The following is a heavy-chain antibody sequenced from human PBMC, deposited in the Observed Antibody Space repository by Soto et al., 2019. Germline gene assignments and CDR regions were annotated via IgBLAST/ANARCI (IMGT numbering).Heavy chain of an antibody. CDR1: GYTFTGYY. D-gene: IGHD5-12*01. CDR2: INPDNGDT. V-gene: IGHV1-2*02. J-gene: IGHJ4*02. Sequence: VASVKVSCKASGYTFTGYYIHWVRQAPGQGLEWVGWINPDNGDTNYAQKLQGRVSMTRDTSTSTAYMGLSSLRFDDTAVYYCARHSGYDYVFDYWGQGTLVTVSS. CDR3: ARHSGYDYVFDY.